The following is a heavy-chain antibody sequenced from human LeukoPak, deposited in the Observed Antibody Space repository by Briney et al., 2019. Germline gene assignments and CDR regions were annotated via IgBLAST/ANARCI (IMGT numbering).Heavy chain of an antibody. V-gene: IGHV3-74*01. CDR2: INYDGSDK. D-gene: IGHD2-15*01. CDR3: ARGGEGLL. CDR1: GFTFENYY. Sequence: PGGSLRLSCAASGFTFENYYLHWVRQAPGMGLVWVSRINYDGSDKTYADSVKGRFTISSDNAKHTLYLQMSSLRAEDTAMYYCARGGEGLLWGQGILVTVSS. J-gene: IGHJ4*02.